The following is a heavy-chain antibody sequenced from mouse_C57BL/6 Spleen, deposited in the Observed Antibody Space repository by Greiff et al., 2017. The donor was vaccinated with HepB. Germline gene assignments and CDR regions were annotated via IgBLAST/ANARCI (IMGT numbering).Heavy chain of an antibody. CDR2: ISSGSSTN. V-gene: IGHV5-17*01. CDR3: ARVNVDHFDY. J-gene: IGHJ2*01. CDR1: GFTFSDYG. Sequence: VQLKQSGGGLVKPGGSLKLSCAASGFTFSDYGMHWVRQAPEKGLEWVAYISSGSSTNYYADTVKGRFTISRDNAKNTLFLQMTSLRSEDTAMYYCARVNVDHFDYWGQGTTLTVSS.